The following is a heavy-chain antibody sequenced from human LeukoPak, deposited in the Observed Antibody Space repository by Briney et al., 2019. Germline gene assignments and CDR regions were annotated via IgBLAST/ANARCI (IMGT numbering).Heavy chain of an antibody. Sequence: ASVKVSCKASGYTFTSYDINWVRQATGQGLEWMGWMNPNSGNTGYAQKFQGRVTMTRNTSISTAYMELSSLRSEDTAVYYCARGPIGGYSPNYYYYGMDVWGQGTTVTVSS. CDR1: GYTFTSYD. D-gene: IGHD5-18*01. CDR3: ARGPIGGYSPNYYYYGMDV. V-gene: IGHV1-8*01. CDR2: MNPNSGNT. J-gene: IGHJ6*02.